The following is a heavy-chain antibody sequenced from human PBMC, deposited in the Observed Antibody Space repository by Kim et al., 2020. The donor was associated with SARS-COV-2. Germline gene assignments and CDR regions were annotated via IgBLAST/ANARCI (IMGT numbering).Heavy chain of an antibody. CDR2: IKQDGSEK. J-gene: IGHJ6*02. D-gene: IGHD3-3*01. CDR3: ARDGGRPRRYYYYYYGMDV. Sequence: GGSLRLSCAASGFTFSSYWMSWVRQAPGKGLEWVANIKQDGSEKYYVDSVKGRFTISRDNAKNSLYLQMNSLRAEDTAVYYCARDGGRPRRYYYYYYGMDVWGQGTTVTVSS. CDR1: GFTFSSYW. V-gene: IGHV3-7*03.